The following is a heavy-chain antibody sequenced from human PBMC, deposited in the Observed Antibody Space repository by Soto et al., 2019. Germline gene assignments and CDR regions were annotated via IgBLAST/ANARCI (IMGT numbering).Heavy chain of an antibody. V-gene: IGHV3-48*01. CDR3: ASRLRRYYYYGMAV. Sequence: EVQLVESGGGLVQPGGSLRLSCAASGFTFSSYSMNWVRQAPGKGLEWVSYISSSSSTIYYADSVKGRFTISRDNAKSSLYLQMNSLRAEDTAVYYCASRLRRYYYYGMAVWGQGTTVTVSS. J-gene: IGHJ6*02. CDR2: ISSSSSTI. CDR1: GFTFSSYS. D-gene: IGHD5-12*01.